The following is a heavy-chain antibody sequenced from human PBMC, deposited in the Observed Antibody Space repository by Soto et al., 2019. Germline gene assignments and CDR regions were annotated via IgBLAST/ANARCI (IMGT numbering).Heavy chain of an antibody. Sequence: GGSLRLSCAASGFTFSSYSMNWVRQAPGKGLEWVSSISSSSSYIYYADSVKGRFTISRDNAKNSLYLQMNGLRAEDTAVYYCARDRIDYYDSSGYPRNGGMDVWGQGTTVTVSS. J-gene: IGHJ6*02. CDR3: ARDRIDYYDSSGYPRNGGMDV. V-gene: IGHV3-21*01. CDR1: GFTFSSYS. D-gene: IGHD3-22*01. CDR2: ISSSSSYI.